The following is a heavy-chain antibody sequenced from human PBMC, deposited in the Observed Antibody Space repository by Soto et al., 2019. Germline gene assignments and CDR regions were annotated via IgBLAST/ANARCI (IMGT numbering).Heavy chain of an antibody. CDR1: GGSMNSHDYY. V-gene: IGHV4-30-4*01. D-gene: IGHD3-10*01. CDR3: ARGEVRGPFDI. CDR2: VHNSGNT. J-gene: IGHJ3*02. Sequence: QQQLQESGPGLVKPSQTLSLTCTVSGGSMNSHDYYWSWIRQPPGKGLEWIGYVHNSGNTYYNPSLRIRLTISSDMSKNQFSLRLNSVTAADTALYFCARGEVRGPFDIWGQGTKVTVSS.